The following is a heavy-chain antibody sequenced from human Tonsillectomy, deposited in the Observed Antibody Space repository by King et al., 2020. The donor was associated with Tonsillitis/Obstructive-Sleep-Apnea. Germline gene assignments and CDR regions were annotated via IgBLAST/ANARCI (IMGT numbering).Heavy chain of an antibody. V-gene: IGHV3-33*01. Sequence: VQLVESGGGVVQPGRSLRLSCAASGFTFSSYGMHWVRQAPGKGLEWVAVIWYDGSSKYYADSVKGRFTISRDKSKKTLYLQMNSLRAEDTAVYYCAGGTIVVVPAATHFDYCGHGTLVTVSS. CDR2: IWYDGSSK. CDR3: AGGTIVVVPAATHFDY. D-gene: IGHD2-2*01. J-gene: IGHJ4*03. CDR1: GFTFSSYG.